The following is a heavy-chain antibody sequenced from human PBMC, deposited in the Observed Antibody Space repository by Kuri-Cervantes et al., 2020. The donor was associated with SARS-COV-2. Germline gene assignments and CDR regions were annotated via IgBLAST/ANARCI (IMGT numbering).Heavy chain of an antibody. CDR3: AGGRDNTSPNWLDP. V-gene: IGHV1-18*01. CDR1: GYDFSKYG. CDR2: ISPSDGNT. Sequence: ASVKVSCKASGYDFSKYGISWVRQAPGQGLEWVAWISPSDGNTHYSQKLQDRVTVTADPSTGTAYLELKSLKSDDTAMYFCAGGRDNTSPNWLDPWGQGTPVTVSS. D-gene: IGHD2-2*01. J-gene: IGHJ5*02.